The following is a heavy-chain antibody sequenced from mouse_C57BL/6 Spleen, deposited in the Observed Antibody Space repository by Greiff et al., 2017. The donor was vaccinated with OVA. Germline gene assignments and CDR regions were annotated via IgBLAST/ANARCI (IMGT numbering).Heavy chain of an antibody. D-gene: IGHD1-1*01. V-gene: IGHV1-74*01. J-gene: IGHJ4*01. CDR1: GYTFTSYW. CDR2: LHPSDSDT. Sequence: VQLQQSGAELVKPGASVKVSCKASGYTFTSYWMHWVKQRPGQGLEWIGRLHPSDSDTNYNQKFKGKATLTVDKSSSTAYMQLSSLTSEDSAVYYYAIAGIITTVVATEAMDYWGQGTSVTVSS. CDR3: AIAGIITTVVATEAMDY.